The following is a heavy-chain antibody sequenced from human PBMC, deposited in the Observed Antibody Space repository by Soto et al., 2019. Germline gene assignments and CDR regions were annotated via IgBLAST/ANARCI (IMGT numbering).Heavy chain of an antibody. Sequence: SETLSLPCTLPGDSMTKYYWSWIRQPPGKGLEWIGEMNHSGSTNSNPSLKSRVTISVDTSKNQFSLMLSSVTAADTAVYYCARGKEFRRVRITMRRTPFDYWCQGALVTVSS. CDR2: MNHSGST. V-gene: IGHV4-34*01. D-gene: IGHD3-10*01. J-gene: IGHJ4*02. CDR1: GDSMTKYY. CDR3: ARGKEFRRVRITMRRTPFDY.